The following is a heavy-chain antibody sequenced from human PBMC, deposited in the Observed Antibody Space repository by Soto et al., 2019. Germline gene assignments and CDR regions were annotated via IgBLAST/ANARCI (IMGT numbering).Heavy chain of an antibody. V-gene: IGHV4-59*01. CDR1: GGSISNYY. J-gene: IGHJ4*02. Sequence: SGTLSLTCAVSGGSISNYYWTWIRQPPGKGLEWIGYISYSGSTNYNPSLKSRVTISIDTSNKQFSLQLSSVTPADTAVYYCARGSDGDYSDYWGQGTLVTVS. CDR3: ARGSDGDYSDY. D-gene: IGHD3-16*01. CDR2: ISYSGST.